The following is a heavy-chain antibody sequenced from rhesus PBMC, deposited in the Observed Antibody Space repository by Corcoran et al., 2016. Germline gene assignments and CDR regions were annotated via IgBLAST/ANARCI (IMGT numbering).Heavy chain of an antibody. CDR3: ASPRTVGQIDY. CDR2: INGNSGRT. CDR1: GGSFSSYW. J-gene: IGHJ4*01. V-gene: IGHV4-80*01. D-gene: IGHD3-3*01. Sequence: QVQLQESGPGLVKPSETLSLTCAVSGGSFSSYWWSWIRQPPGKGLEWIGEINGNSGRTNYNPSLKSRVSISKDASKKQFSLKLGSVTAADTAVYYCASPRTVGQIDYWGQGVLVTVSS.